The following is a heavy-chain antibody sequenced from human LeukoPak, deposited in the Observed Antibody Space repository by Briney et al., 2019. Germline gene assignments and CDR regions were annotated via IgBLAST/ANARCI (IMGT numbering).Heavy chain of an antibody. CDR2: INHSGST. CDR1: GGSFSGYY. CDR3: AREDGYNNYFDY. D-gene: IGHD5-24*01. J-gene: IGHJ4*02. Sequence: PSETLSLTCAVYGGSFSGYYWSWNRQPPGKGLEWIGEINHSGSTNYNPSLKSRVTISVDTSKNQFSLKLSSVTAADTAVYYCAREDGYNNYFDYWGQGTLVTVSS. V-gene: IGHV4-34*01.